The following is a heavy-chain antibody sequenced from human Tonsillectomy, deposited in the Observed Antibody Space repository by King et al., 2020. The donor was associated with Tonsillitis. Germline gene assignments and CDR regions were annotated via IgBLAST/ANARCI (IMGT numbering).Heavy chain of an antibody. CDR1: GFTFSSFA. J-gene: IGHJ4*02. CDR3: ANEYSSPFDH. Sequence: VQLVESGGGLVQPGGSLRLSCAASGFTFSSFAMSWVRQAPGKGLEWVSRISNDGDTIHYGDSMKGRFTISSDNSKNTLYLQMNSLRADDTAVYYCANEYSSPFDHWGQGTLVTVSS. D-gene: IGHD6-6*01. V-gene: IGHV3-23*04. CDR2: ISNDGDTI.